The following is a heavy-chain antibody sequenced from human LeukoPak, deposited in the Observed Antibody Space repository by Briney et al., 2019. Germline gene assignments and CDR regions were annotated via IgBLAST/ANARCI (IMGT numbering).Heavy chain of an antibody. D-gene: IGHD2-21*02. CDR2: TSGSGGST. V-gene: IGHV3-23*01. CDR3: AKSGGDYA. Sequence: GGSLRLSCAASGFTFSSYSMNWVRQAPGKGLEWVSSTSGSGGSTYYADSVKGRFTISRDNSKNTLSLQMNSLRAEDTAVYYCAKSGGDYAWGQGTLVTISS. J-gene: IGHJ5*02. CDR1: GFTFSSYS.